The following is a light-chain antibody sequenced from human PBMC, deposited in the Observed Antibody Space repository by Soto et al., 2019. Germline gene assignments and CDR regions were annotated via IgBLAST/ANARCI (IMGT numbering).Light chain of an antibody. V-gene: IGKV1-39*01. J-gene: IGKJ1*01. CDR2: AAS. CDR3: QQSYTLPLT. Sequence: DVQMTQSPSSLSASEGDRVTLSCRASQSISNHINWYQVRPGQAPKLLVFAASILQSGVSSRFSGSGSGTDFTLTISSLQSEDFATYICQQSYTLPLTFGQGTKVEVK. CDR1: QSISNH.